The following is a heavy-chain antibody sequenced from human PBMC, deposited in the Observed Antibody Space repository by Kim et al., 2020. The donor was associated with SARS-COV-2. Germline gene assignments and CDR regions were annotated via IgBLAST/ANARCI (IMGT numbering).Heavy chain of an antibody. J-gene: IGHJ6*02. Sequence: PLKGRVTMSVDPSKNQFSLKLSSVTAADTAVYYCARAGIGYRGYYGMDVWGQGTTVTVSS. D-gene: IGHD3-10*01. CDR3: ARAGIGYRGYYGMDV. V-gene: IGHV4-4*07.